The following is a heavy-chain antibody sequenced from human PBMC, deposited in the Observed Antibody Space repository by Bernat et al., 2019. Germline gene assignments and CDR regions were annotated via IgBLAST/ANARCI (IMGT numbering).Heavy chain of an antibody. V-gene: IGHV3-48*01. D-gene: IGHD6-19*01. CDR2: ISGSSSTI. CDR3: ARDSEWLPKLDP. CDR1: GFTFSSYS. J-gene: IGHJ5*02. Sequence: EVQLVESGGGLVQPGGSLRLSCAASGFTFSSYSMNWVRQAPGKGLEWVSYISGSSSTIYYADSVKGRFTISRDNAKNSLYLQMNSLRAEDTAVYYCARDSEWLPKLDPWGRGTLVTVSS.